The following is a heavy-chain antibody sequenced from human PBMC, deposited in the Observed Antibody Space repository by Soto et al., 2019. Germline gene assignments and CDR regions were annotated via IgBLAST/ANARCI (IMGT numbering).Heavy chain of an antibody. V-gene: IGHV3-33*01. CDR1: GFTFSSYG. D-gene: IGHD6-19*01. Sequence: QVQLVESGGGVVQPGRSLRLSCAASGFTFSSYGMHWVRQAPGKGLEWVAVIWYDGSNKYYADSVKGRFTISRDNSKNTLYLQMNSLRAEDTAVYYCARDAVADGYPLLMDYWGQGTLVTVSS. CDR2: IWYDGSNK. J-gene: IGHJ4*02. CDR3: ARDAVADGYPLLMDY.